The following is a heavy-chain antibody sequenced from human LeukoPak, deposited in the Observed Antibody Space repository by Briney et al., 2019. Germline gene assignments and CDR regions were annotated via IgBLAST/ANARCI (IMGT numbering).Heavy chain of an antibody. CDR3: ARHLGAQSLIAFDI. CDR1: GGSINRYY. Sequence: SETLSLTCTVSGGSINRYYWTWIRQPAGKGLEWIGRIYSTGSTNYNPSLKSRVTMSVDTSKNHFSLNPNSVTAADTAVYYCARHLGAQSLIAFDIWGRGTMVTVSS. J-gene: IGHJ3*02. D-gene: IGHD3-16*01. CDR2: IYSTGST. V-gene: IGHV4-4*07.